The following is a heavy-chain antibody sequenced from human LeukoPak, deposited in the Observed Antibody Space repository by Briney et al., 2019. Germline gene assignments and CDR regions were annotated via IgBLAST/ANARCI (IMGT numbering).Heavy chain of an antibody. V-gene: IGHV4-61*02. CDR2: IYTSGST. CDR1: GGSISSGSYY. Sequence: SETLSLTCTVSGGSISSGSYYWSWIRQPAGKGLEWIGRIYTSGSTNYNPSLKSRVTISVDTSKNQFSLKLSSVTAAGTAVYYCARGSWPTYYYYYMDVWGKETTVTVSS. CDR3: ARGSWPTYYYYYMDV. J-gene: IGHJ6*03.